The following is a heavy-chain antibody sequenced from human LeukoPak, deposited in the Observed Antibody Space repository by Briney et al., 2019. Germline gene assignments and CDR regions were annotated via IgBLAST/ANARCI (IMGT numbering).Heavy chain of an antibody. CDR3: ASGGYNWNRLDY. CDR2: IKPDGSEK. CDR1: GFTFSSCY. J-gene: IGHJ4*02. V-gene: IGHV3-7*01. Sequence: PGGSLRLSCAGSGFTFSSCYMTWVRQPPGKGLEWVANIKPDGSEKYYVDSVKGRFTISRDNAKNSLYFQMNSLRADDTAVYYCASGGYNWNRLDYWGQGTLVAVSS. D-gene: IGHD1-20*01.